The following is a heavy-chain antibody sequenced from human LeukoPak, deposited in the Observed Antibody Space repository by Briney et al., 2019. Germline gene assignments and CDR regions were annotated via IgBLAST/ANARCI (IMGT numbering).Heavy chain of an antibody. CDR1: GFTVSNNY. D-gene: IGHD6-13*01. V-gene: IGHV3-23*01. CDR2: ISGSGGST. CDR3: AKEAPTGIAAAGDY. J-gene: IGHJ4*02. Sequence: GGSLRLSCAASGFTVSNNYMSWVRQAPGKGLEWVSAISGSGGSTYYADSVKGRFAISRDNSKNTLYLQMNSLRAEDTAVYYCAKEAPTGIAAAGDYWGQGTLVTVSS.